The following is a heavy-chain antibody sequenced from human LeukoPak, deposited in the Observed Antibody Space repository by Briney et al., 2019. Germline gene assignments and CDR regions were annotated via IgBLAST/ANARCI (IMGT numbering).Heavy chain of an antibody. J-gene: IGHJ6*03. Sequence: VASVKVSCKASGGTFSSYAISWVRQAPGQGLEWMGGIIPIFGTANYAQKFQGRVTITTDESTSTAYMELSSLRPEDTAVYYCARVGARYSSSWTEDLDYYYYYYMDVWGKGTTVTVSS. CDR2: IIPIFGTA. CDR3: ARVGARYSSSWTEDLDYYYYYYMDV. V-gene: IGHV1-69*05. D-gene: IGHD6-13*01. CDR1: GGTFSSYA.